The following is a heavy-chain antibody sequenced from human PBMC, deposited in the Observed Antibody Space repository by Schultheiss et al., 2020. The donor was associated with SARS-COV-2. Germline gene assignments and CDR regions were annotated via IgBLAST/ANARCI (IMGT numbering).Heavy chain of an antibody. CDR2: INPNSGGT. CDR3: ARYTPLRNYYYYGMDV. V-gene: IGHV1-2*02. Sequence: ASVKVSCKASGYTFTGYYMHWVRQAPGQGLEWMGWINPNSGGTNYAQKFQGRVTMTRDTSISTAYMELSRLRSDDTAVYYCARYTPLRNYYYYGMDVWGQGTTVTVSS. CDR1: GYTFTGYY. D-gene: IGHD3-3*01. J-gene: IGHJ6*02.